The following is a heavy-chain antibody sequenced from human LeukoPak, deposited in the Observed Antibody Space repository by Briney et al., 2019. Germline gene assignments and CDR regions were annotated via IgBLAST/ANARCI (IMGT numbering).Heavy chain of an antibody. D-gene: IGHD2-2*02. CDR3: ARSVGYCSSTSCYTSSNWFDP. V-gene: IGHV4-31*03. CDR2: IYYSGST. Sequence: SETLSPTCTVSGGSINSGGYYWSWIRQHPGKGLEWIGYIYYSGSTYYNPSLKSRVTISVDTSKNQFSLKLSSVTAADTAVYYCARSVGYCSSTSCYTSSNWFDPWGQGTLVTVSS. CDR1: GGSINSGGYY. J-gene: IGHJ5*02.